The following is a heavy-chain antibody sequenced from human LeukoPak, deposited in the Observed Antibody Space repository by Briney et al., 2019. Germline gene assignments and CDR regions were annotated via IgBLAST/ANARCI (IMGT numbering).Heavy chain of an antibody. CDR2: IYSGGRT. D-gene: IGHD3-3*01. V-gene: IGHV3-53*05. CDR1: ALPVITNY. CDR3: AREADFWSGQFDY. J-gene: IGHJ4*02. Sequence: PGGSRKFSCAAPALPVITNYRNWVRQAPGRGRGGISVIYSGGRTYYADSVEGRFTISRDNSKNTVFLQMNSLRADDTAVYYCAREADFWSGQFDYWGQGTLVTVSS.